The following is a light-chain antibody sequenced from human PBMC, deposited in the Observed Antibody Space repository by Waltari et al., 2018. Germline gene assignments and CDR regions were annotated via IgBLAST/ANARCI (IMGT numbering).Light chain of an antibody. V-gene: IGKV1-6*01. CDR2: AAS. CDR1: QGIRHD. CDR3: LQDYNSPRP. Sequence: AIQMTHSPSSLSASLGDRGSITCRASQGIRHDLGWYQQKTGKAPKLLIYAASSLQSGVPSRFSGSRSGTDFTLPISRLQPEDFATSFCLQDYNSPRPCGRRTKVEIK. J-gene: IGKJ1*01.